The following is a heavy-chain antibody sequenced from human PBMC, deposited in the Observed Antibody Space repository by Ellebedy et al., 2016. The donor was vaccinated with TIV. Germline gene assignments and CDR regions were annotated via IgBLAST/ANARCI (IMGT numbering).Heavy chain of an antibody. Sequence: SETLSLXXTVSGGSISSYYWSWIRQPPGKGLEWIGYIYYSGYTNYNPSLKSRVTMSVDTSKNQFSLKLSSVTAADTALYYCARRPRGAYFLDYWGQGTLVTVSS. CDR1: GGSISSYY. CDR3: ARRPRGAYFLDY. V-gene: IGHV4-59*01. CDR2: IYYSGYT. D-gene: IGHD3-10*01. J-gene: IGHJ4*02.